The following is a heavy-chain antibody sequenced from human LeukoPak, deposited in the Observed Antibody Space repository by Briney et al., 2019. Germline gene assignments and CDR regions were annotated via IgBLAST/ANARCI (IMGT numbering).Heavy chain of an antibody. J-gene: IGHJ6*03. CDR3: ARVTMVRGDDSYYMDV. V-gene: IGHV1-8*01. CDR1: GYTFTSCD. D-gene: IGHD3-10*01. Sequence: ASVKVSCKASGYTFTSCDINWVRQATGQGLEWMGWMNPNSGNTGYAQKFQGRVTMTRNTSISTAYMELSSLRSEDTAVYYCARVTMVRGDDSYYMDVWGKGTTVTISS. CDR2: MNPNSGNT.